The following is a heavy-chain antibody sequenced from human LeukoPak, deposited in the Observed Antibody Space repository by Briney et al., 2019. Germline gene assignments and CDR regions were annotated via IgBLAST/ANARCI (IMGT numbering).Heavy chain of an antibody. CDR1: GGSISSGGYY. Sequence: SQTLSLTCTVSGGSISSGGYYWSWIRQHPGKGLEWIGYIYYSGSTYYNPSLKSRVTISVDTSKNQFSLKLSSVTAADTAVYYCARVTTGDGIYYYGMDVWGQGTTVTVSS. CDR3: ARVTTGDGIYYYGMDV. J-gene: IGHJ6*02. CDR2: IYYSGST. V-gene: IGHV4-31*03. D-gene: IGHD2-21*02.